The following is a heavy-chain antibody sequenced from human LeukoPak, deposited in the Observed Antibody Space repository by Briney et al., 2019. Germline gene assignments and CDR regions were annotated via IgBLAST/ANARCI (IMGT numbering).Heavy chain of an antibody. Sequence: SSVKVSCKASGGTFSSYAISWVRQAPGQGLEWVGGIIPIFGTANYAQKFQGRVTITADESTSTAYMELSSLRSEDTAVYYCARATIAAAGNYNWFDPWGQGTLVTVSS. J-gene: IGHJ5*02. CDR2: IIPIFGTA. V-gene: IGHV1-69*01. CDR1: GGTFSSYA. CDR3: ARATIAAAGNYNWFDP. D-gene: IGHD6-13*01.